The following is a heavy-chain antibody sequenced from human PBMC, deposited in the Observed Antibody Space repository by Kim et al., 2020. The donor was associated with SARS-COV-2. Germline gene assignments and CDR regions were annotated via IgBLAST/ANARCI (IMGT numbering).Heavy chain of an antibody. V-gene: IGHV3-23*01. Sequence: GGSLRLSCTASGFIFSTYGMSWVRQAPGKGLEWVSSIPGGSRVTYSADSVKGRFTTSRDDSKNTLFLQLNSLTAEDTAVYYCAKAGAVKDRWYFDLWGRGTLVTVSS. J-gene: IGHJ2*01. D-gene: IGHD3-22*01. CDR1: GFIFSTYG. CDR3: AKAGAVKDRWYFDL. CDR2: IPGGSRVT.